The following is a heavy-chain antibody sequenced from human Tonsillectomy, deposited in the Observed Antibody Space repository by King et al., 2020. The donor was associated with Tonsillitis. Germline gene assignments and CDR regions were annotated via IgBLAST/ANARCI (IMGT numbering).Heavy chain of an antibody. CDR1: GFTFDDYA. CDR2: ISGDGGST. D-gene: IGHD5-18*01. Sequence: VQLVESGGGVVQPGGSLRLSCAASGFTFDDYAIHWVRQAPGKGLEWVSLISGDGGSTYYADSVKGRFTISRDNSKNSLYPQMNSLRSEDTALYYCAIDRIRILLWSSLRNWGQGTLVTVSS. V-gene: IGHV3-43*02. J-gene: IGHJ4*02. CDR3: AIDRIRILLWSSLRN.